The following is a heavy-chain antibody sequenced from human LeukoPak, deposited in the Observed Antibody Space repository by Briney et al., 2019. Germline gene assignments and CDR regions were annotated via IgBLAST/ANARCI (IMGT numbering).Heavy chain of an antibody. CDR2: IYHSGST. CDR3: ARVWTGYPGHY. V-gene: IGHV4-38-2*02. CDR1: GYSISSGYY. D-gene: IGHD3/OR15-3a*01. Sequence: SETLSLTCTVSGYSISSGYYWGWIRQPPGKGLEWIGSIYHSGSTYYNPSLKSRVTLSVDTSKNQFSLKLNSVTAADTAVYYCARVWTGYPGHYWGQGTLVTVSS. J-gene: IGHJ4*02.